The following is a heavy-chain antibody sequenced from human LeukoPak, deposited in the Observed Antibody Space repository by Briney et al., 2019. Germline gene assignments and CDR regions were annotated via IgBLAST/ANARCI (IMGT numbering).Heavy chain of an antibody. D-gene: IGHD3-10*02. V-gene: IGHV3-23*01. CDR3: AKLVRLYYFDY. Sequence: GGSLRLSCAASGFTFSSYTMNWVRQAPGKGLEWVSAISGSGGSTYYADSVKGRFTISRDNSKNTLYLQMNSLRAEDTAVYYCAKLVRLYYFDYWGQGTLVTVSS. J-gene: IGHJ4*02. CDR2: ISGSGGST. CDR1: GFTFSSYT.